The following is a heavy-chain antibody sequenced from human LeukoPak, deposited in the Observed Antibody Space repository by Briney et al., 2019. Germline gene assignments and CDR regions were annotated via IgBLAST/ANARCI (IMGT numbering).Heavy chain of an antibody. J-gene: IGHJ5*02. D-gene: IGHD2-8*02. CDR3: ARGYCTGDTCGAGWFDP. CDR1: NGSMRSYY. CDR2: FFDTRKT. V-gene: IGHV4-4*07. Sequence: SETLSLTCTVSNGSMRSYYWTWIRQPAGKGLEWVGRFFDTRKTNYNPSLKSRVTISVDTSKNQFSLKLNSVTAADTAVYYCARGYCTGDTCGAGWFDPWGQGTLVTVSS.